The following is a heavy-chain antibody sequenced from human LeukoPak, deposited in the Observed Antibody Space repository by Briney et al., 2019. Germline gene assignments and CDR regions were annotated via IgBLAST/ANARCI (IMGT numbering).Heavy chain of an antibody. CDR1: GFTFSDYY. CDR2: ISSSGSTI. V-gene: IGHV3-11*01. J-gene: IGHJ4*02. Sequence: GGSLRLSCAASGFTFSDYYMSWIRQAPGKGLEWVSYISSSGSTIYYADSVKGRFTISRDNAKNSLYLQMNSLSAEDTAVYYCARAVPLVTAILPPDYWGQGTLVTVSS. CDR3: ARAVPLVTAILPPDY. D-gene: IGHD2-21*02.